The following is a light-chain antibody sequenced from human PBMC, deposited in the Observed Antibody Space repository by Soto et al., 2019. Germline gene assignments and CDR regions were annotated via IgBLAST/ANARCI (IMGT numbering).Light chain of an antibody. J-gene: IGLJ1*01. CDR2: EVS. Sequence: QSALTQPASVSGSPGQSITISCTGITRDVGADNYVSWYQQHPDKAPKLMIYEVSNRPSGVSNRFSGSKSGNTASLTISGLQADDEADYYCSSYTTSSAPFVFGTGTKVTVL. V-gene: IGLV2-14*01. CDR1: TRDVGADNY. CDR3: SSYTTSSAPFV.